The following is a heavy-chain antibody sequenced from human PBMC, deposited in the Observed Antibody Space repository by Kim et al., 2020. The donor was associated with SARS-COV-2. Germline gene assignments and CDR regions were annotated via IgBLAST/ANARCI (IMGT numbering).Heavy chain of an antibody. V-gene: IGHV4-39*01. CDR1: GGSISSSSYY. Sequence: SETLSLTCTVYGGSISSSSYYWGWIRQPPGKGLEWIGSIFYSGSTYYNSSLKSRVTISVDTSKNQFSLKLSSVTAADTAVYYCARRGDTAMGAHFDYWGQGTLVTVSS. CDR3: ARRGDTAMGAHFDY. J-gene: IGHJ4*02. D-gene: IGHD5-18*01. CDR2: IFYSGST.